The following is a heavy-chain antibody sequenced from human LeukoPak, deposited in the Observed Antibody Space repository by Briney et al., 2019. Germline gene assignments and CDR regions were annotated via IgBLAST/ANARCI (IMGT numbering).Heavy chain of an antibody. V-gene: IGHV1-69*13. D-gene: IGHD3-10*01. CDR3: ARAPNYYGSGSYDY. Sequence: SAKVSCKASGGTFSSYAISWVRQAPGQGLEWMGGIIPIFGTANYAQKFQGRVTITADESMSTAYMELSSLRSEDTAVYYCARAPNYYGSGSYDYWGQGTLVTVSS. CDR2: IIPIFGTA. J-gene: IGHJ4*02. CDR1: GGTFSSYA.